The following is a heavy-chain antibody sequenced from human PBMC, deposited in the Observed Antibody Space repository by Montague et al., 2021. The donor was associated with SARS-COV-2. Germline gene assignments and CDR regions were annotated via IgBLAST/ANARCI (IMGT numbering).Heavy chain of an antibody. CDR3: ARDAIGAAGGYGMDV. D-gene: IGHD2-2*01. CDR1: DGSISSGGYY. CDR2: IYYDGYT. V-gene: IGHV4-31*03. J-gene: IGHJ6*02. Sequence: TLSLTCTVSDGSISSGGYYWSWIRQHPGKGLEWIGYIYYDGYTYYNPSLKSRVTVSVDTSKNQFSLNLSSVTAADTAVYYCARDAIGAAGGYGMDVWGQGTTVTVSS.